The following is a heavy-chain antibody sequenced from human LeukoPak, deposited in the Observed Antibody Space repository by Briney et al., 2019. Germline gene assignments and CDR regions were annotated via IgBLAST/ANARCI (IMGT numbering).Heavy chain of an antibody. Sequence: SSETLSLTCTVSGGSISSGNYYWSWIRQPAGKGLEWIGRISTSGSTNYNPSLKSRVTISVDTSKNQFSLKLSSVTAADTAVYYCARALWFGDRAYFDYWGQGTLVTVSS. V-gene: IGHV4-61*02. D-gene: IGHD3-10*01. CDR3: ARALWFGDRAYFDY. J-gene: IGHJ4*02. CDR2: ISTSGST. CDR1: GGSISSGNYY.